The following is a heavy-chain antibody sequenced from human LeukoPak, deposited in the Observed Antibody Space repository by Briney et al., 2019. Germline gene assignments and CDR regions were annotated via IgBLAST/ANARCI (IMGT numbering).Heavy chain of an antibody. V-gene: IGHV3-NL1*01. CDR2: ITSDSRGI. CDR1: GFTFSSYE. Sequence: QTGGSLRLSCAASGFTFSSYEMNWVRQAPGKGLEWVSGITSDSRGIYYADSVKGRFTISRDNSKNTLYLQMNSLRPEDTAVYYCSRGSEYKYDFTGRERTKSRLDYWGQGTLVTASS. J-gene: IGHJ4*02. CDR3: SRGSEYKYDFTGRERTKSRLDY. D-gene: IGHD3/OR15-3a*01.